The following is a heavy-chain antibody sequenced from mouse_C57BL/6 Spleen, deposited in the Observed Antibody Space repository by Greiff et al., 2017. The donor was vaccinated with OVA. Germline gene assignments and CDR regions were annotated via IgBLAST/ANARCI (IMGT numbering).Heavy chain of an antibody. V-gene: IGHV1-15*01. CDR2: IDPETGGT. J-gene: IGHJ4*01. CDR3: TRGITTVVATDAMDD. D-gene: IGHD1-1*01. CDR1: GYTFTDYE. Sequence: VQLQQSGAELVRPGASVTLSCKASGYTFTDYEMHWVKQTPVHGLEWIGAIDPETGGTAYNQKFKGKAILTADKSSSTAYIELRSLTSEDSAVYYCTRGITTVVATDAMDDWGQGTSVTVSS.